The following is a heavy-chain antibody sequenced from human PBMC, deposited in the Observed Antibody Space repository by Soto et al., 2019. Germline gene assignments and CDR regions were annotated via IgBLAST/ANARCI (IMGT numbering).Heavy chain of an antibody. D-gene: IGHD4-17*01. CDR2: ISAYNGNT. CDR1: GYTFTSYG. CDR3: ARLNEYGDFRAFDI. V-gene: IGHV1-18*01. Sequence: ASVKVSCKASGYTFTSYGISWVRQAPGQGLEWMGWISAYNGNTNYVQKLQGRVTMTTDTSTSTAYIDLRSLRSDDTAVYYCARLNEYGDFRAFDIWGQGTMVTVSS. J-gene: IGHJ3*02.